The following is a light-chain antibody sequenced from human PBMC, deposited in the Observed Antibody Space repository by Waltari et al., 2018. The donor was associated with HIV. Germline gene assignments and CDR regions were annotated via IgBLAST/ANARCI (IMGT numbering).Light chain of an antibody. J-gene: IGLJ2*01. V-gene: IGLV3-21*02. CDR2: EDR. Sequence: SYVLTQPPSVSVAPGQTARITCGGSRIGSKSVHWYQQKPGQAPVLVVQEDRDRPSRTPERFSGSNSGDTATLAISKVEAGDEADYYCQVWEITDDHVVFGGGTKLTVL. CDR1: RIGSKS. CDR3: QVWEITDDHVV.